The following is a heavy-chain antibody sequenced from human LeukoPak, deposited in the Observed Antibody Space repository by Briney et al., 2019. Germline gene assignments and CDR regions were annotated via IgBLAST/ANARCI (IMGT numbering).Heavy chain of an antibody. CDR2: ISSSSSTI. CDR1: GFTFSSYS. Sequence: GGSLRLSCAASGFTFSSYSMNWVRQAPGKGLEWVSYISSSSSTIYYADSVKGRFTISRDNSKNTLYLQMNSLRAEDTAVYYCAKGGGIAARPMDYWGQGTLVTVSS. J-gene: IGHJ4*02. CDR3: AKGGGIAARPMDY. D-gene: IGHD6-6*01. V-gene: IGHV3-48*01.